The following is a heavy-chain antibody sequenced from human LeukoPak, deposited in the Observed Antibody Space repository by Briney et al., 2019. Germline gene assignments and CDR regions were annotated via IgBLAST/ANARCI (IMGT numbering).Heavy chain of an antibody. CDR1: GGSINNYY. CDR2: IYHSGST. CDR3: ARKEYSGYGTFDY. Sequence: SETLSLTCTVSGGSINNYYWSWIRQPPGKGLEWIGEIYHSGSTNYNPSLKSRVTISVDKSKNQFSLKLNSVTAADTAVYYCARKEYSGYGTFDYWGQGTLVTVSS. D-gene: IGHD3-22*01. V-gene: IGHV4-59*12. J-gene: IGHJ4*02.